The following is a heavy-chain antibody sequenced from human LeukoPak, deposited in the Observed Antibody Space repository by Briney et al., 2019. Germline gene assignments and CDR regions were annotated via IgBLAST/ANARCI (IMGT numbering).Heavy chain of an antibody. V-gene: IGHV1-46*01. CDR1: GYTFTSYD. CDR2: INPSGGST. D-gene: IGHD3-22*01. Sequence: GASVKVSCKASGYTFTSYDINWVRQATGQGLEWMGIINPSGGSTSYAQKFQSRVTMTRDTSTSTVYMELSSLRSEDTAVYYCARRVDYYDSSGSYGMDVWGQGTTVTVSS. J-gene: IGHJ6*02. CDR3: ARRVDYYDSSGSYGMDV.